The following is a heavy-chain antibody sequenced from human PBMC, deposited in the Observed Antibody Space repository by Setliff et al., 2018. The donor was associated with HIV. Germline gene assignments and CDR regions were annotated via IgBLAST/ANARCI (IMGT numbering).Heavy chain of an antibody. V-gene: IGHV3-30*14. CDR1: GFSVTSYV. D-gene: IGHD2-21*02. J-gene: IGHJ3*01. CDR3: ARGQFRLRPDSLDL. Sequence: GGSLRLSCAASGFSVTSYVMHWVRQAPGKGLDWVGVIYFDTNNELHADSVKGRFTISRDDSKNTLYLQMNSLRAEDTAVYYCARGQFRLRPDSLDLWGRGTLVTVS. CDR2: IYFDTNNE.